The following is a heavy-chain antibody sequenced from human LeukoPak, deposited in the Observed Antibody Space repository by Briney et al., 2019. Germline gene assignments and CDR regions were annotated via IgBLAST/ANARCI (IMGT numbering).Heavy chain of an antibody. CDR1: GFTFDHYT. CDR2: ISWDGGST. J-gene: IGHJ4*02. D-gene: IGHD2-2*01. CDR3: ARDRGPAATFDY. Sequence: GGSLRLSCAASGFTFDHYTMHWVRQAPGKGLEWVSLISWDGGSTYYADTVKGRFTISRDNSKNSLSLQMNSLRAEDTAVYYCARDRGPAATFDYWGQGTLVTVSS. V-gene: IGHV3-43*01.